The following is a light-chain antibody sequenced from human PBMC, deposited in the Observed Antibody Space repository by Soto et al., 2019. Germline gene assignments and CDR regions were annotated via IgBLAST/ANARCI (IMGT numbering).Light chain of an antibody. CDR3: QQFNNWPPWT. CDR1: QSISSS. CDR2: GAS. J-gene: IGKJ1*01. Sequence: EIVMTQSPATLSVSPGERATLSCRSSQSISSSVAWYQQKPGQAPRLLIYGASTRATGIPARFSGSGSGTELPLTISSLQSEDFAVYYCQQFNNWPPWTFGHGTKVEIK. V-gene: IGKV3-15*01.